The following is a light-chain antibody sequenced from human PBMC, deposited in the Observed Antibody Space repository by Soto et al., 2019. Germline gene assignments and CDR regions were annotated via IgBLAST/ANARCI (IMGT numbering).Light chain of an antibody. CDR2: KAS. CDR3: QQYSVFPLT. Sequence: DIQMTQFPSTLSASVGDRVTITCRASESISSWLAWYQQKPGRAPKILIYKASSLQSGVPSRFTGSGSGTEFTLTISSLQPDDFATYYCQQYSVFPLTFGGGTKVEIK. CDR1: ESISSW. V-gene: IGKV1-5*03. J-gene: IGKJ4*01.